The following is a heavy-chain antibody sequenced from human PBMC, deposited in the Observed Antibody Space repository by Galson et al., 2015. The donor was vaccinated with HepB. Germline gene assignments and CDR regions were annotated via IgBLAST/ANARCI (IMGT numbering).Heavy chain of an antibody. Sequence: SLRLSCAASGFTFSTYWMHWVRQAPGKGLEWVANIKQDGSEKYYVDSVKGRFTISRDNAKNSLYLQMNSLRAEDTAVYYCARDGQIWSGYSTFDNWGQGTLVTVSS. CDR3: ARDGQIWSGYSTFDN. CDR2: IKQDGSEK. V-gene: IGHV3-7*01. D-gene: IGHD3-3*01. CDR1: GFTFSTYW. J-gene: IGHJ4*02.